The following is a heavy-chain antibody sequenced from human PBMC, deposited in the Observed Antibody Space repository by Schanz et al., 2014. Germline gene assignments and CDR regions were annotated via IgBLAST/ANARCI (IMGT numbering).Heavy chain of an antibody. CDR2: ISSGGGST. Sequence: EVQLLESGGGLVQPGGSLRLSCASSGFSFTTYAMSWVRQAPGKGLEWVSSISSGGGSTYYADSVKGRFTISRDNSKTTLYLQMNSLRADDTAVYYCANNWNLDYWGQGTLVTVSS. D-gene: IGHD1-20*01. CDR1: GFSFTTYA. V-gene: IGHV3-23*01. CDR3: ANNWNLDY. J-gene: IGHJ4*02.